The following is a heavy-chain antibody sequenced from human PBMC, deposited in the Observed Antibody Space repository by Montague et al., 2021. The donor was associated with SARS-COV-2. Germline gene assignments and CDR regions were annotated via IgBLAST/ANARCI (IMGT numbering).Heavy chain of an antibody. V-gene: IGHV4-59*01. CDR1: GGSLKNYY. J-gene: IGHJ4*02. CDR3: ARIHSSGWAYFFDD. CDR2: IDYSGST. D-gene: IGHD6-19*01. Sequence: SETLSLTCSVSGGSLKNYYWSWIRQPPGKELEWMGYIDYSGSTNYNPSLRFRLTLSVDTSSNQFSLKLNSLTSADTAVYYCARIHSSGWAYFFDDWGQGTLVSVSS.